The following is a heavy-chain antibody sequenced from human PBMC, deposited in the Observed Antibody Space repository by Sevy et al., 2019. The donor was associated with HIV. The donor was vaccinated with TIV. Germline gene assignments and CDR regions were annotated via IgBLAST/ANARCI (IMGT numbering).Heavy chain of an antibody. CDR1: GGTFSSYA. J-gene: IGHJ1*01. CDR2: IIPIFGTA. Sequence: ASVKVSCKASGGTFSSYAISWVRQAPGQGLEWMGGIIPIFGTANYAQKFQGRVTITADKSTSTAYMELSSLRSEDTAVYYCVRARSSSGMVDAYYFQHWGQGTLVTVSS. D-gene: IGHD3-22*01. CDR3: VRARSSSGMVDAYYFQH. V-gene: IGHV1-69*06.